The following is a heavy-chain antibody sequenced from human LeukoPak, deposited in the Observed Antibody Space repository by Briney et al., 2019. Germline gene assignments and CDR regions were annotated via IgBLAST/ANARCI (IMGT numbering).Heavy chain of an antibody. J-gene: IGHJ4*02. Sequence: GGSLRLSCAASGFTFSQYPMHWVRQAPGKGLEWLAVISYDSNYRYYADSVKGRFTISRGNSNNTLYLQIDSLRPEDTAMYFCARDRRYYFDYWGQGTLVTVSS. CDR2: ISYDSNYR. V-gene: IGHV3-30*01. CDR3: ARDRRYYFDY. CDR1: GFTFSQYP.